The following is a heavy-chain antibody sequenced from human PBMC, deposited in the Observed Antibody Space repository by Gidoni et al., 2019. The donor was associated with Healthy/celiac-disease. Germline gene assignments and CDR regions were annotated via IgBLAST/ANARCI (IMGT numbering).Heavy chain of an antibody. CDR1: GFTFSSYA. CDR2: ISYDGSNK. Sequence: QVQLVESGGGVVQPGRSLRLSCAASGFTFSSYAMHWVRQAPGKGLEWVAVISYDGSNKYYADSVKGRFTISRDNSKNTLYLQMNSLRAEDTAVYYCARLRTGTIDYWGQGTLVTVSS. D-gene: IGHD1-7*01. V-gene: IGHV3-30-3*01. J-gene: IGHJ4*02. CDR3: ARLRTGTIDY.